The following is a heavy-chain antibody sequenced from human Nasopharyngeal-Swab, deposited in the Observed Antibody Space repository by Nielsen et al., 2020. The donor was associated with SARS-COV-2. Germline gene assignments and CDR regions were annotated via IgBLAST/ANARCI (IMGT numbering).Heavy chain of an antibody. Sequence: GEPLKISCAASGFTFSRYAMHWVRQAPGKGLEWVAVISDDGNNKYYADSVKGRFTISRDNSKNTLYLHMASLRAEDTAVYFCARDWRDDYDVLTGYYNLGDHWGQGTLVTVS. CDR2: ISDDGNNK. CDR1: GFTFSRYA. CDR3: ARDWRDDYDVLTGYYNLGDH. J-gene: IGHJ4*02. D-gene: IGHD3-9*01. V-gene: IGHV3-30-3*01.